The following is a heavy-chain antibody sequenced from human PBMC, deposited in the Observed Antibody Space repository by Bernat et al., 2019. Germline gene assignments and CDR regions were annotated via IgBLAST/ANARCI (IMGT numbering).Heavy chain of an antibody. V-gene: IGHV4-59*01. J-gene: IGHJ5*02. Sequence: QVQLQESGPGLVKPSETLSLTCTVSGGSISSYYWSWIRKPPGKGLEWIGDIYYSGSTNYNPSLKSRVTISIDTSKNQFSLKLSSVTAADKAVYYCAREVVVISSWFDPWGQGTLVTVSS. CDR1: GGSISSYY. D-gene: IGHD3-22*01. CDR3: AREVVVISSWFDP. CDR2: IYYSGST.